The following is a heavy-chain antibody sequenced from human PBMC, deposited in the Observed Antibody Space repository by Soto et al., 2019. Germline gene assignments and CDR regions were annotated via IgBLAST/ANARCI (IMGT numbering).Heavy chain of an antibody. CDR1: GGSISSYY. Sequence: SETLSLTCTVSGGSISSYYWSWIRQPPGKGLEWIGDIYHSGTTNYNPSLKRRVSISLDKSKNQFSLKLTSVTAADTAVYFCARTGKFYYYDMSGLPFDPWGPGVLVTVSS. CDR2: IYHSGTT. V-gene: IGHV4-59*12. D-gene: IGHD3-22*01. J-gene: IGHJ5*02. CDR3: ARTGKFYYYDMSGLPFDP.